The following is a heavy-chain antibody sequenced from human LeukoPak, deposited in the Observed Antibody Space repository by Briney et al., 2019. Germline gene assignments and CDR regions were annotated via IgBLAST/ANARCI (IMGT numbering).Heavy chain of an antibody. CDR3: AKSSYNILTGYYTPRGAFDI. D-gene: IGHD3-9*01. V-gene: IGHV1-2*02. Sequence: ASVKVSCKASGYTFTGYFMHWVRQAPGQGLEWMGWINPNGGVTNYAQKFQGRVTMTRDTSISTAKMELSRLRSDDTAVYYCAKSSYNILTGYYTPRGAFDIWGQGTMVTVSS. CDR2: INPNGGVT. CDR1: GYTFTGYF. J-gene: IGHJ3*02.